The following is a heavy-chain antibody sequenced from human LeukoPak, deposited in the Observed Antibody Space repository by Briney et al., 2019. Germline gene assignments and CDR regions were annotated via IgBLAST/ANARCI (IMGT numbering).Heavy chain of an antibody. V-gene: IGHV3-30*18. D-gene: IGHD6-13*01. Sequence: HPGGSLRLSCAASGFTFSIHGMHWVRQTPGKGLEWVALISYDGSNKYYADSVKGRFTISRDNAKNSLYLQMNSLRAEDTAVYYCAKFIAAPFYFDYWGQGTLVTVSS. J-gene: IGHJ4*02. CDR3: AKFIAAPFYFDY. CDR2: ISYDGSNK. CDR1: GFTFSIHG.